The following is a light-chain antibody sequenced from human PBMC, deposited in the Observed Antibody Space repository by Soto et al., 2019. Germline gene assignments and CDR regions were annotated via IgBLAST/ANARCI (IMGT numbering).Light chain of an antibody. V-gene: IGKV3-20*01. CDR3: RMYGSSPIT. CDR1: QSVSSSY. Sequence: EIGLTQSPGTLSLSPGERATLSCRASQSVSSSYLAWYQQKPGQAPRLLIYGASSRATGIPDRFSGSGDGTDFTLTISRVESEDFAVDYGRMYGSSPITFGQGTLMETK. J-gene: IGKJ5*01. CDR2: GAS.